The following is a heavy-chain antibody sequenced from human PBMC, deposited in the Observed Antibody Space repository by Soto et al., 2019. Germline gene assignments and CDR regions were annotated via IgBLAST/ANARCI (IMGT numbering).Heavy chain of an antibody. J-gene: IGHJ4*02. CDR2: ISGSGSNT. CDR3: AKEPGVDFGDYCDY. Sequence: EVQLLESGGSLVQPGGSLRLSCAASGFSFREFAMSWVRQAPVKGLEWVSGISGSGSNTYYADSVKGRFTISRDNSKNTLYLQMNSLGPADTAVYYCAKEPGVDFGDYCDYWGQGNLVTVSS. CDR1: GFSFREFA. V-gene: IGHV3-23*01. D-gene: IGHD4-17*01.